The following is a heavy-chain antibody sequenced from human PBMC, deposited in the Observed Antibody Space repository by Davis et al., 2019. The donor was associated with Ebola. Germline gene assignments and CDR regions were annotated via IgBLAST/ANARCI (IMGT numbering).Heavy chain of an antibody. D-gene: IGHD3-10*01. V-gene: IGHV4-30-2*01. CDR2: IYHSGST. CDR3: ARHFGRNMVRGVIDY. J-gene: IGHJ4*02. Sequence: PSETLSLTCAVSGGSISSGGYSWSWIRQPPGKGLEWIGYIYHSGSTYYNPSLKSRVTISVDRSKNQFSLKLSSVTAADTAVYYCARHFGRNMVRGVIDYWGQGTLVTISS. CDR1: GGSISSGGYS.